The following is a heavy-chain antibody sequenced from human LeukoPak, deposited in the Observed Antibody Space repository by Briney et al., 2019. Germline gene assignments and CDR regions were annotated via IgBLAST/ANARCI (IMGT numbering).Heavy chain of an antibody. CDR2: IYHSGST. CDR3: ARDRYECQLLCTPDAFDI. Sequence: PSETLSLTCAVSGGSISSSNWWSWVRQPPGKGLEWIGEIYHSGSTNYNPSLKSRVTISVDKSKNQFSLKLSSVTAADTAVYYCARDRYECQLLCTPDAFDIWGQGTMVTVSS. J-gene: IGHJ3*02. V-gene: IGHV4-4*02. CDR1: GGSISSSNW. D-gene: IGHD2-2*01.